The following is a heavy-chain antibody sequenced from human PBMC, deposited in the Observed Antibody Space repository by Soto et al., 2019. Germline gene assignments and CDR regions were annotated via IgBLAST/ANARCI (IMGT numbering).Heavy chain of an antibody. CDR2: IIPIFGTA. J-gene: IGHJ4*02. V-gene: IGHV1-69*12. Sequence: QVQLVQSGAEVKKPGSSVKVSCKASGGTFSSYAISWVRQAPGQGLEWMGGIIPIFGTANYAQKFQGRVTITADESTSTAYMELSRLRSEDTAVYYCARDRGTVVAAPPVIDYWGQGTLVTVSS. CDR1: GGTFSSYA. CDR3: ARDRGTVVAAPPVIDY. D-gene: IGHD2-15*01.